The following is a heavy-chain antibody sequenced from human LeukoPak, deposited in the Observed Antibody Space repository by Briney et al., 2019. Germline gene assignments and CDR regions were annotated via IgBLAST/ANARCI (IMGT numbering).Heavy chain of an antibody. CDR3: ARGEGLFDY. CDR2: INHSGST. Sequence: SETLSLTCAVYGGSFSGYYWSWIRQPPGKGLEWIREINHSGSTNYNPSLKSRVTISVDTSKNQFSLKLSSVTAADTAVYYCARGEGLFDYWGQGTLVTVSS. V-gene: IGHV4-34*01. CDR1: GGSFSGYY. J-gene: IGHJ4*02.